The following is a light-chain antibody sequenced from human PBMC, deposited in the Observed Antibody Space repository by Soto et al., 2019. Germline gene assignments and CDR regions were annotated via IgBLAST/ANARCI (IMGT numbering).Light chain of an antibody. CDR1: SSNIGSGYG. J-gene: IGLJ1*01. CDR3: CSSGGSPTYV. V-gene: IGLV1-40*01. CDR2: VNT. Sequence: QSVLTQPPSVSGAPGQRVTISCTGSSSNIGSGYGVHWYHQRPGAAPKLLIYVNTNRPSGVSNRFSGSKSGNTASLTISGLKVEDEADYYCCSSGGSPTYVFGTGTKVTVL.